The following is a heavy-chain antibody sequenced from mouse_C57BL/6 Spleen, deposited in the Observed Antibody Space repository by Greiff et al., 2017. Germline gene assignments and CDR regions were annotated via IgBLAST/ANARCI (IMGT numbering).Heavy chain of an antibody. CDR3: ARGGMVRRKAWFAY. CDR2: IDPSDSET. CDR1: GYTFTSYW. D-gene: IGHD2-2*01. J-gene: IGHJ3*01. V-gene: IGHV1-52*01. Sequence: VQLQQPGAELVRPGSSVKLSCKASGYTFTSYWMHWVKQRPIQGLEWIGNIDPSDSETHYNQKFKDKAALTVDKSSSTAYMQLSSLTSEDSAVYYCARGGMVRRKAWFAYWGQGTLVTVSA.